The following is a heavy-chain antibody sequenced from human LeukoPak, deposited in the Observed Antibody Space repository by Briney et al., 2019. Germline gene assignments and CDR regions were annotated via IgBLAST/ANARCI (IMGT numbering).Heavy chain of an antibody. V-gene: IGHV4-39*07. CDR2: IYYSGST. CDR1: GGSISSSSYY. D-gene: IGHD2-2*01. Sequence: SETLTLTCTVSGGSISSSSYYWGWIRQPPGKGLEWIGSIYYSGSTYYNPSLKSRVTISVDTSKNQFSLKLSSVTAADTAVYYCARGGRVVPPLAGLDAFDIWGQGTMVTVSS. J-gene: IGHJ3*02. CDR3: ARGGRVVPPLAGLDAFDI.